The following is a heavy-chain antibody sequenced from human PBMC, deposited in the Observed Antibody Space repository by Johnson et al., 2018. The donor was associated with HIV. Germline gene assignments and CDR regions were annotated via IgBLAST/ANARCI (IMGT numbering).Heavy chain of an antibody. D-gene: IGHD3-22*01. Sequence: QMQLVESGGGVVQPGKSLRLSCAASGFTFSSYAMHWVRQAPGKGLEWVAVISYDGSNKYYADSVKGRFTISRDNSKNTLYLQMNSLRAEDTAVYYCARGGYYDSKSYDAFDIWGQGTMVTVSS. CDR1: GFTFSSYA. J-gene: IGHJ3*02. CDR2: ISYDGSNK. V-gene: IGHV3-30-3*01. CDR3: ARGGYYDSKSYDAFDI.